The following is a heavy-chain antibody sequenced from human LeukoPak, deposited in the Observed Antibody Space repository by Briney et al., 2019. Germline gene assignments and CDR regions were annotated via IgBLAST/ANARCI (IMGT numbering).Heavy chain of an antibody. CDR2: INSRGTYI. CDR3: VRRLDVAIGYFYMDV. V-gene: IGHV3-21*06. D-gene: IGHD5-12*01. Sequence: PGGSLRLSCAASGFTFGSYTMNWVRQAPGKGLEWVSSINSRGTYIYYADSLQGRFTISRDTTKTSLYLEMNSLRAEDTAVYYCVRRLDVAIGYFYMDVWGKGTTVTVAS. CDR1: GFTFGSYT. J-gene: IGHJ6*03.